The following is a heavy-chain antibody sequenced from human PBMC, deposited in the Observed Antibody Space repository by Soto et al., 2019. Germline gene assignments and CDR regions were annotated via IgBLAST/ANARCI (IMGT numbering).Heavy chain of an antibody. CDR2: IDPSDSYT. Sequence: EVQLVQSGAEVKKPGESLRISCKGSGYSFTSYWINWVRQMPGKGLEWMGRIDPSDSYTNYRPSFQGHVTISADKSITTAYLQWSSLQASDTAMYYCARDFSYGLDVWGQGTTVTVSS. J-gene: IGHJ6*02. V-gene: IGHV5-10-1*01. CDR3: ARDFSYGLDV. CDR1: GYSFTSYW.